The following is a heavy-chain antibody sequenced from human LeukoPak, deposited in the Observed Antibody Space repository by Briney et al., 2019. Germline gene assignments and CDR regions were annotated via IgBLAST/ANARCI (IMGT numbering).Heavy chain of an antibody. J-gene: IGHJ5*02. D-gene: IGHD2-2*01. CDR3: ARVGVTGYCSSTSCRPDWFDP. Sequence: SETLSLTCTVSGYSISSGYYWGWVRQPPGKGLEWIGSFYHSGSTFYNPSLKSRVTISVDTSKNQFSLKLSSVTAADTAVYYCARVGVTGYCSSTSCRPDWFDPWGQGTLVTVSS. CDR2: FYHSGST. V-gene: IGHV4-38-2*02. CDR1: GYSISSGYY.